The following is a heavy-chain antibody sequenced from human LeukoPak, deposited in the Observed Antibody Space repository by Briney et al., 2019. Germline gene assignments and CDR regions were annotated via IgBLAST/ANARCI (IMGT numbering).Heavy chain of an antibody. Sequence: SETLSLTCTVSGVYINNYYWNWIRQPPGKGLEWIGYIYYSGSTNNPSLKSRVTMSRDTSKNQFSLKLSSVTAADTAVYYCARRDLTGTTFDYWGQGTLVTVSS. J-gene: IGHJ4*02. CDR2: IYYSGST. CDR3: ARRDLTGTTFDY. V-gene: IGHV4-59*01. D-gene: IGHD1-7*01. CDR1: GVYINNYY.